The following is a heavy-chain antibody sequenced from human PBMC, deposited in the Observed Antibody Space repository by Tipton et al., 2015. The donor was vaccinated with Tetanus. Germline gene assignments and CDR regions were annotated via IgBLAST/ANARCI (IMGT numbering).Heavy chain of an antibody. CDR1: GFTFDDYT. J-gene: IGHJ6*02. D-gene: IGHD3-16*01. CDR2: ISWDGGST. Sequence: CAASGFTFDDYTMHWVRQAPGMGLEWVSLISWDGGSTYYADSVQGRFTISRDNSKNSLYLQMNSLRTEDTALYYCAKDFGGMDVWGQGTTVTVSS. V-gene: IGHV3-43*01. CDR3: AKDFGGMDV.